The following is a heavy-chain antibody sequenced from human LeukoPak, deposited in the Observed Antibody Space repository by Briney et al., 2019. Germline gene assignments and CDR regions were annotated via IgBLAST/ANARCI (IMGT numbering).Heavy chain of an antibody. Sequence: GESLKISCKGSGYSFTSYWIGWVRQMPGKGLEWMGIIYPGVSDTRYSPSFQGQVTISADKSISTAYLQWSSLKASDTAMYYCIAAADPTSFDYWGQGTLVTVSS. CDR2: IYPGVSDT. V-gene: IGHV5-51*01. CDR3: IAAADPTSFDY. J-gene: IGHJ4*02. D-gene: IGHD6-13*01. CDR1: GYSFTSYW.